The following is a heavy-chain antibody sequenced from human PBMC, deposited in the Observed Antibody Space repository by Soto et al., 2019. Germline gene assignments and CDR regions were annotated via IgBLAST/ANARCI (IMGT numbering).Heavy chain of an antibody. CDR2: ITRDGYNK. J-gene: IGHJ4*02. D-gene: IGHD6-6*01. CDR1: GFIFKNYA. Sequence: QVQLVESGGGVVQPGRSLRLSCAVSGFIFKNYALNWVRQAPGKGLEWVASITRDGYNKYYADSVKGLFTISRDNSKNTLSLQMTALRVEDSSVYYCTKSSGGSSSVGMDYWGPGTLVTVSS. V-gene: IGHV3-30*04. CDR3: TKSSGGSSSVGMDY.